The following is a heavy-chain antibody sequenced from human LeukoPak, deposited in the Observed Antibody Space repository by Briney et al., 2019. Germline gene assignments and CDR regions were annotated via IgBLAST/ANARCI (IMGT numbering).Heavy chain of an antibody. D-gene: IGHD3-22*01. Sequence: GGSLRLSCAASGFTFSSYAMSWVRQASGKGLEWVSFISPSGGRTSNADSVEGRFTISRDNTRNTLYLQMNSLRDEDTGVYYCAIMHGYYDGSGFWVQWGQGTLVTVFS. CDR2: ISPSGGRT. CDR1: GFTFSSYA. V-gene: IGHV3-23*01. J-gene: IGHJ4*02. CDR3: AIMHGYYDGSGFWVQ.